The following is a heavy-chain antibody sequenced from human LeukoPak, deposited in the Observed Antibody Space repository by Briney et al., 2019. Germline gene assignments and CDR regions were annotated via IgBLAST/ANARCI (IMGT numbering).Heavy chain of an antibody. J-gene: IGHJ4*02. D-gene: IGHD3-22*01. CDR2: INSDGSST. V-gene: IGHV3-74*01. Sequence: GGSLRLSCAASGFTFSSYLMHWVRQAPGKGLVWVSRINSDGSSTRYADSVKGRFTISRDNAKNTLYLQMSSLRAEDTAVYYCAKDPTSDSSWRITMIVVVSPHFDYWGQGTLVTVSS. CDR1: GFTFSSYL. CDR3: AKDPTSDSSWRITMIVVVSPHFDY.